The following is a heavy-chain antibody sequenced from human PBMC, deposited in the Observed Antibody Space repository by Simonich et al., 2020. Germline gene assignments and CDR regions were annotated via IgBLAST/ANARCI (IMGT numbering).Heavy chain of an antibody. D-gene: IGHD6-13*01. Sequence: QAQLQESGPGLVKPSETLSLTCAVSGYSISSGYYWDWIRQPPGKGLEEIGNIDHRESTYYNPSLNSRVTISVDTSKNQFYLKRSSVTAADTAVYYCARVGYSNYYYYGMDVWGQGTTVTVSS. V-gene: IGHV4-38-2*01. J-gene: IGHJ6*02. CDR1: GYSISSGYY. CDR3: ARVGYSNYYYYGMDV. CDR2: IDHREST.